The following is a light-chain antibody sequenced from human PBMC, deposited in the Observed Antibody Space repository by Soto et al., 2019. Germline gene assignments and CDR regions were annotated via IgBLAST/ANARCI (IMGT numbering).Light chain of an antibody. Sequence: EIVLTQSPATLSLPTGERATLSCRASQSLRSSLAWYQQKPGQAPRLLIYGASTRATGIPARFSGSGSGTEFTLTISSLQSEDFAVYYCQQYNNWPRTFGQGTKVDIK. J-gene: IGKJ1*01. CDR2: GAS. V-gene: IGKV3-15*01. CDR1: QSLRSS. CDR3: QQYNNWPRT.